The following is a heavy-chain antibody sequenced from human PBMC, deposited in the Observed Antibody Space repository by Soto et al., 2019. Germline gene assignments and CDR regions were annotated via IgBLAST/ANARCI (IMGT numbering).Heavy chain of an antibody. Sequence: RLSCAASGFTFSDYWMSWVRQTPGKGLEWVGNIHLDGSEKYYAGFVKGRFTFSRDNSKNTLYLQMNSLRAEDTAVYYCAKEPPYDYGDLLFDYWGQGTLVTVSS. D-gene: IGHD4-17*01. J-gene: IGHJ4*02. CDR2: IHLDGSEK. CDR3: AKEPPYDYGDLLFDY. V-gene: IGHV3-7*05. CDR1: GFTFSDYW.